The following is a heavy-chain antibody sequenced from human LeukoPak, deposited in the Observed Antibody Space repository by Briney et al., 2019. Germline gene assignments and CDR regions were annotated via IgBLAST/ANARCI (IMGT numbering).Heavy chain of an antibody. CDR2: IYYSGST. CDR3: ARGSPRFGYLDY. CDR1: GGSISSGGYY. Sequence: SETLSLTCTVSGGSISSGGYYWSWIRQHPGKGLEWIGYIYYSGSTYYNPSLKSRVTISVDTSKNQFSLKLSSVTAADTAVYYCARGSPRFGYLDYWGQGTLVTVSS. D-gene: IGHD3-10*01. V-gene: IGHV4-31*03. J-gene: IGHJ4*02.